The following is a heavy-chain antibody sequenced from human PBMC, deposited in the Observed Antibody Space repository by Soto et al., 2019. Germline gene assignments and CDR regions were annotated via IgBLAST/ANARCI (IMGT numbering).Heavy chain of an antibody. CDR2: IYYSGST. CDR3: ARVDGGPYCGGDCYFLIRWFDP. Sequence: SETLSLTCTVSGGSISSYYWSWIRQPPGKGLEWIGYIYYSGSTNYNPSLKSRVTISVDTSKNQFSLKLSSVTAADTAVYYCARVDGGPYCGGDCYFLIRWFDPWGQGTLVTVSS. J-gene: IGHJ5*02. CDR1: GGSISSYY. D-gene: IGHD2-21*02. V-gene: IGHV4-59*01.